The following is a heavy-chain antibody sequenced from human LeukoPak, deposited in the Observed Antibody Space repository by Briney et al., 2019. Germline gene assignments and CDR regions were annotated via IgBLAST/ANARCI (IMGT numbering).Heavy chain of an antibody. J-gene: IGHJ4*02. Sequence: ASVKVSCKASGYSFTGNYMHWVRQAPGQGFEWMGWINPNSGGTNYAQKFQGRVTMTRDTSISTAYMELSRLRSDDTAVYYCARVIAVAEGPDYWGQGTLVTVSS. CDR1: GYSFTGNY. CDR2: INPNSGGT. D-gene: IGHD6-19*01. CDR3: ARVIAVAEGPDY. V-gene: IGHV1-2*02.